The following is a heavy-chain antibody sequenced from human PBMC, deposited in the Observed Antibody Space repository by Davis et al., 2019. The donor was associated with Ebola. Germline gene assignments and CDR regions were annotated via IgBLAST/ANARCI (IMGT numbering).Heavy chain of an antibody. J-gene: IGHJ5*02. CDR1: GGSVSSGSYY. D-gene: IGHD6-6*01. CDR3: ARVYIAARSNWFDP. Sequence: PSETLSLTCTVSGGSVSSGSYYWSWIRQPPGKGLEWIGYIYYSGSTNYNPSLKSRVTISVDTSKNQFSLKLSSVTAADTAVYYCARVYIAARSNWFDPWGQGTLVAVSS. CDR2: IYYSGST. V-gene: IGHV4-61*01.